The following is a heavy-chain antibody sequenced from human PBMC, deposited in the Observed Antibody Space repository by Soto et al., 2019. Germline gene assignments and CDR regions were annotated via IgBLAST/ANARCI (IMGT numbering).Heavy chain of an antibody. J-gene: IGHJ4*02. D-gene: IGHD5-12*01. CDR2: IYYSGST. CDR3: ARHRIIKYGGYDY. Sequence: SETLSLTCTVSGGSISSYYWSWIRQPPGKGLEWIGYIYYSGSTNYNPSLKSRVTISVDTSKNQFSLKLSSVTAADTAVYYCARHRIIKYGGYDYWGQGTLVTVSS. V-gene: IGHV4-59*08. CDR1: GGSISSYY.